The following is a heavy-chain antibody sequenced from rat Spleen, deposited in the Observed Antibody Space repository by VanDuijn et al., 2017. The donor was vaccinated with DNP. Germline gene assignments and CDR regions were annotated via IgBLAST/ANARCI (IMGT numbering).Heavy chain of an antibody. D-gene: IGHD1-1*01. J-gene: IGHJ2*01. CDR3: ATHSGWFAY. CDR1: GFSFRNYY. CDR2: ISYEGSST. V-gene: IGHV5-7*01. Sequence: EVQLVESGGGLVQPGRSLKLSCAASGFSFRNYYMAWVRQSPKKGLEWVATISYEGSSTYYRESVKGRFTISRDNGKSTLYLQMDSLRSEDTATYYCATHSGWFAYWGQGVMVTVSS.